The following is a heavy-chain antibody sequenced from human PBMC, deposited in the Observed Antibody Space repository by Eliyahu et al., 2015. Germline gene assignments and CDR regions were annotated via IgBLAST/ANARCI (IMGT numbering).Heavy chain of an antibody. CDR2: IIPILGXA. J-gene: IGHJ3*02. V-gene: IGHV1-69*09. D-gene: IGHD6-13*01. CDR3: ARAGSSWSVRAFDI. Sequence: QVQLVQSGAEVKKPGSSVKVSCKASGXTFXSYAISWVRQAPGQGLEWMGRIIPILGXANYXQKXQGRVTITADKSTSTAYMELSSLRSEDTAVYYCARAGSSWSVRAFDIWGQGTMVTVSS. CDR1: GXTFXSYA.